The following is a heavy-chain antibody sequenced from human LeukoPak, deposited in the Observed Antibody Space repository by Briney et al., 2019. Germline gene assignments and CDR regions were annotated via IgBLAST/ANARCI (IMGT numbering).Heavy chain of an antibody. D-gene: IGHD3-10*01. CDR3: AKDLMRDRWFGES. J-gene: IGHJ5*02. V-gene: IGHV3-30*02. Sequence: GGSLRLSCAASGFTFSYYGMHWVRQAPGKGLEWVAFIRYDGDDKFYAESVKGRFTISRDTSRNTLYLQMNSLRLEDTAVYYCAKDLMRDRWFGESWGQGTLVTVSS. CDR2: IRYDGDDK. CDR1: GFTFSYYG.